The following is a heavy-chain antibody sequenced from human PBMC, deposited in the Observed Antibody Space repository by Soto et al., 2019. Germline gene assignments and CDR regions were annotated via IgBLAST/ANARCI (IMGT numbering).Heavy chain of an antibody. CDR3: ARAAPLYCSCGSCYSVRDY. CDR2: IYHSGST. D-gene: IGHD2-15*01. J-gene: IGHJ4*02. Sequence: PSETLSLTCAVSGGSIGSGGYSWGWIRQPPGKGLEWIGYIYHSGSTYYNPSLKSRVTISVDRSRNQFSLKLSSVTAADTAVYYCARAAPLYCSCGSCYSVRDYWGQGTLVTVSS. CDR1: GGSIGSGGYS. V-gene: IGHV4-30-2*01.